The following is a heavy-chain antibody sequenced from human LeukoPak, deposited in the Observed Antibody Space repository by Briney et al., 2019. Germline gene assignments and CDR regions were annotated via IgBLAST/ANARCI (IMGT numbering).Heavy chain of an antibody. Sequence: PSETLSLTCTVSGGSISSYYWSWIRQPPGKGLEWIGYIYYSGSTYYNPSLKSRVTISVDTSKNQFSLKLSSVTAADTAVYYCARSGDSSGYYSYYFDYWGQGTLVTVSS. V-gene: IGHV4-59*12. CDR3: ARSGDSSGYYSYYFDY. CDR2: IYYSGST. CDR1: GGSISSYY. D-gene: IGHD3-22*01. J-gene: IGHJ4*02.